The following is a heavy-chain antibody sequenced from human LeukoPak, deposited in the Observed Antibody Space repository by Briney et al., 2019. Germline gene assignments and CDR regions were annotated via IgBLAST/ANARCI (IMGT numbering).Heavy chain of an antibody. CDR2: IIPIFGTA. CDR3: ARDSPEGRAAAPIPNWFDP. V-gene: IGHV1-69*13. Sequence: SVQVSCKASGGTFSSYAISWVRQAPGQGLEWMGGIIPIFGTANYAQKFQGRVTITADESTSTAYMELSSLRSEDTAGYYCARDSPEGRAAAPIPNWFDPWGQGTLVTVSS. D-gene: IGHD6-13*01. CDR1: GGTFSSYA. J-gene: IGHJ5*02.